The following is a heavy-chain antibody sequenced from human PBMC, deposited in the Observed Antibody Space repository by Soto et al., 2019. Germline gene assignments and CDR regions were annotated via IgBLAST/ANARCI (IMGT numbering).Heavy chain of an antibody. Sequence: QVQLQESGPGLVKPSVTLSLTCAVSGGSISSSNWWSWVRQPPGKGLEWIGEIYHSGSTNYNPSLKSRVTISVDKSKNQFSLKLSSVTAADTAVYYCARAEIGDTAMVTFDYWGQGTLVTVSS. V-gene: IGHV4-4*02. CDR2: IYHSGST. J-gene: IGHJ4*02. CDR1: GGSISSSNW. D-gene: IGHD5-18*01. CDR3: ARAEIGDTAMVTFDY.